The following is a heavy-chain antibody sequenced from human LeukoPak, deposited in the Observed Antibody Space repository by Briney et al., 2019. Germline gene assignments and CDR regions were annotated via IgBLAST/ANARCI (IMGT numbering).Heavy chain of an antibody. CDR3: ARERHYCGSGSYYAIYYYYGMDV. J-gene: IGHJ6*02. CDR1: GFTFSSYW. Sequence: GGSLRLSCAASGFTFSSYWMSWVRQAPGKGLEWVANIKQDGREKFYVDSVKGRFTISRDNDKNSLYLKMNSLRAEDTDVYYCARERHYCGSGSYYAIYYYYGMDVWGQGTTVTVSS. V-gene: IGHV3-7*01. CDR2: IKQDGREK. D-gene: IGHD3-10*01.